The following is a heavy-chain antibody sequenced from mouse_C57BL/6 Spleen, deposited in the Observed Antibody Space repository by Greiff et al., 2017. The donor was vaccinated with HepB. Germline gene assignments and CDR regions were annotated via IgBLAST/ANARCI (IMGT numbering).Heavy chain of an antibody. J-gene: IGHJ4*01. Sequence: EVKLVESEGGLVQPGSSMKLSCTASGFTFSDYYMAWVRQVPEKGLEWVANINYDGSSTYYLDSLKSRFIISRDNAKNILYLQMSSLKSEDTATYYCARESSGSYAMDYWGQGTSVTVSS. CDR2: INYDGSST. V-gene: IGHV5-16*01. CDR1: GFTFSDYY. D-gene: IGHD3-2*02. CDR3: ARESSGSYAMDY.